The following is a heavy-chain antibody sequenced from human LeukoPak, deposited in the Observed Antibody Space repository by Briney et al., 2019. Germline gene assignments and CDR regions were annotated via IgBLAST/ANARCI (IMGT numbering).Heavy chain of an antibody. CDR3: ARGVIVGATIYFDY. V-gene: IGHV4-38-2*02. CDR2: IYHSGST. D-gene: IGHD1-26*01. Sequence: PSETLSLTCTVSGYSISSGYYWGWIRQPPGKGLEWIGSIYHSGSTYYNPSLKSRVTISVDTSKNQFSLKLSSVTAADTAVYYCARGVIVGATIYFDYWGQGTLVTVSS. J-gene: IGHJ4*02. CDR1: GYSISSGYY.